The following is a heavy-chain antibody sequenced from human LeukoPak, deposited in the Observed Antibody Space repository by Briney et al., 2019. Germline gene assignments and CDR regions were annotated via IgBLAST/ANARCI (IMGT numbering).Heavy chain of an antibody. J-gene: IGHJ4*02. CDR3: AKDLPAAGGGLLGFDY. CDR1: GFTFSSYG. V-gene: IGHV3-30*18. CDR2: ISYDGSNK. Sequence: GGSLRLSCAASGFTFSSYGMHWVRQAPGKGLEWVAVISYDGSNKYYAGSVKGRFTISRDNSKNTLYLHMNSLRAEDTAVYYCAKDLPAAGGGLLGFDYWGQGTLVTVSS. D-gene: IGHD2-2*01.